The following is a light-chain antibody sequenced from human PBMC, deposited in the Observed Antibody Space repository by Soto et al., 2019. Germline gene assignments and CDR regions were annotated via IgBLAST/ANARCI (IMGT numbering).Light chain of an antibody. J-gene: IGKJ4*01. CDR2: EAS. CDR3: QQYNNWPLT. CDR1: HRVNTY. Sequence: DILMTQSPATLSVSPGERATLSCRASHRVNTYLAWYQKRPGQAPRLLIYEASTRATGIPARFSGSGSGTEFTLTISSLQSEDFAVYYCQQYNNWPLTFGGGTKVEI. V-gene: IGKV3-15*01.